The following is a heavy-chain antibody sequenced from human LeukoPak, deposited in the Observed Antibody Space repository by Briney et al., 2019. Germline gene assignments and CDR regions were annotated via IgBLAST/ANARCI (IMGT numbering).Heavy chain of an antibody. CDR3: ARDRDCSGGSCYPSFDY. V-gene: IGHV3-11*01. D-gene: IGHD2-15*01. CDR1: GFTFSDYY. J-gene: IGHJ4*02. CDR2: ISSGAGTI. Sequence: GGSLRLSCAASGFTFSDYYMSWIRQAPGKGLEWVSYISSGAGTINYADSVRGRFTISRDNAKTSLYLQMNSLRAEDTAIYYCARDRDCSGGSCYPSFDYWGQGTLVTVSS.